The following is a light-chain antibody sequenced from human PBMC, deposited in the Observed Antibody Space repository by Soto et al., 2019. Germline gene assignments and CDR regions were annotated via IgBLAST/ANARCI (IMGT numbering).Light chain of an antibody. J-gene: IGLJ3*02. CDR3: SSYTSSSSWV. CDR1: SSDVGGYNY. CDR2: DVS. V-gene: IGLV2-14*01. Sequence: QSALTQPASVSGSPGQSITISCTGTSSDVGGYNYVSWYQQHPVKAPKLMIYDVSNRPSGVSNRFSGSKSGNTAYLTISGLQAEDEADYYCSSYTSSSSWVFGGRTKLTVL.